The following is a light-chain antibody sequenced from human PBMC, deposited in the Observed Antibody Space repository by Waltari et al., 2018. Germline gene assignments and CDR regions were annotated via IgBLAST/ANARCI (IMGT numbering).Light chain of an antibody. CDR1: QSVLSTSTGKSY. Sequence: EIVMAQSPDSLAVSLGERATINCGSSQSVLSTSTGKSYLAWYQQKPGQPPKLLIYWASTRESRVPDRFSGSGSGTDFTLTISSLQAEDVAVYYCQQYYDTPWTFGQGTKVEIK. V-gene: IGKV4-1*01. J-gene: IGKJ1*01. CDR2: WAS. CDR3: QQYYDTPWT.